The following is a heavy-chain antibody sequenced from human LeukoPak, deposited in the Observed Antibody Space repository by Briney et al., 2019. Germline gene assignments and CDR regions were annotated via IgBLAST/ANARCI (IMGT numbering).Heavy chain of an antibody. J-gene: IGHJ6*03. CDR2: IWYGGSNK. V-gene: IGHV3-33*03. D-gene: IGHD6-19*01. Sequence: GGSLRLSCAASGFTISSYGRNWVRQAPGKGLEWVGDIWYGGSNKYYADCEKGGITIGREKSKNTLYLQMNSLRADDTAVYYCAKEEGIAVAGTSPIPAYYYYIDVWGKGTTVTVSS. CDR1: GFTISSYG. CDR3: AKEEGIAVAGTSPIPAYYYYIDV.